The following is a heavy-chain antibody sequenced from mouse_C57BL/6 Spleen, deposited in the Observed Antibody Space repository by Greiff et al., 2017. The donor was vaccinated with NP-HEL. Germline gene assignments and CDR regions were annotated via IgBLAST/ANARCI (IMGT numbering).Heavy chain of an antibody. CDR2: IDPSDSYT. CDR3: ARPYGSSLYWYFDG. J-gene: IGHJ1*03. Sequence: VHLVESGAELVKPGASVKLSCKASGYTFTSYWMQWVKQRPGQGLEWIGAIDPSDSYTNYNQKFKGTATLTVDTASSTAYMQLSSLTSEDSAGYYGARPYGSSLYWYFDGWGTGTTVTVSS. D-gene: IGHD1-1*01. CDR1: GYTFTSYW. V-gene: IGHV1-50*01.